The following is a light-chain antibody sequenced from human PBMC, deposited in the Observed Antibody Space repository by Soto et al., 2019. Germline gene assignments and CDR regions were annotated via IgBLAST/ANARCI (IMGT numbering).Light chain of an antibody. Sequence: QSALTQPASVSGSPGQSITISCTGTSSDVGGSNYVSWYQQHPGKAPKLMIYDVSNRPSGVSNRFAGSKSGNTASLTIYGLQAEDEADYYCSSYTSSSTGVFGTGTKLTV. J-gene: IGLJ1*01. V-gene: IGLV2-14*01. CDR1: SSDVGGSNY. CDR2: DVS. CDR3: SSYTSSSTGV.